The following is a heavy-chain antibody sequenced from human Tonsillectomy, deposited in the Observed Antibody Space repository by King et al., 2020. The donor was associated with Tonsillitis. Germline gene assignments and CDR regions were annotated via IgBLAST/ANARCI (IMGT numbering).Heavy chain of an antibody. CDR1: GVIFSDYS. Sequence: VQLVESGGGVVQPGGSLRLSCAAAGVIFSDYSMHCVRQAPGKGLEWVAFIRFDGSKQMYADSVKGRFTISRDNSKNTLYVQMSSLSADDTAIYYCAKALRDYHDSSGYYYAFDIWGQGTAVTVSS. D-gene: IGHD3-22*01. J-gene: IGHJ3*02. CDR3: AKALRDYHDSSGYYYAFDI. CDR2: IRFDGSKQ. V-gene: IGHV3-30*02.